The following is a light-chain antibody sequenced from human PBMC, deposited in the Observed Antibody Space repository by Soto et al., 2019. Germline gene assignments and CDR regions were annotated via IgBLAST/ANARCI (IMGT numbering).Light chain of an antibody. CDR3: AAWDDRLSGWV. J-gene: IGLJ3*02. Sequence: QSVLTQPPSASGTPGPRVTSSCYGCSSNLGTNHGYWYQHLPGTAPKLLIYRHTRRPSGVPDRFSASKSGTSASLAISGLRSDDEADYYCAAWDDRLSGWVFGGGTKLTVL. V-gene: IGLV1-47*01. CDR2: RHT. CDR1: SSNLGTNH.